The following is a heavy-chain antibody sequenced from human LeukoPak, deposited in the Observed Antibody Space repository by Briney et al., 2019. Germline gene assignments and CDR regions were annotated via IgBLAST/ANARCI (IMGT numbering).Heavy chain of an antibody. CDR2: FDTEDGET. CDR3: AAGRAVAGNWFAP. V-gene: IGHV1-24*01. J-gene: IGHJ5*02. Sequence: ASVKVSCKVSAYTLTQLSMHWVRQAPGKGREWMGGFDTEDGETIYAQKFQGRVTMTEDTSTDTAYMELSSLRSEDTAVYYCAAGRAVAGNWFAPWGQGTLVTVSS. CDR1: AYTLTQLS. D-gene: IGHD6-19*01.